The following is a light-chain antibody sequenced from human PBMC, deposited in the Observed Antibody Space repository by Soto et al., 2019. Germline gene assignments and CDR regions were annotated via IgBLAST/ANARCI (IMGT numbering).Light chain of an antibody. CDR3: SSYTSSSTLPYV. V-gene: IGLV2-14*01. CDR2: DVS. CDR1: SSDVGGYNY. J-gene: IGLJ1*01. Sequence: QSALNQPASVSGSPGQSITISCTGTSSDVGGYNYVSWYQQHPGKAPKLMIYDVSNRPSGVSNRFSGSKSGNTASLTISGLQAEDEADNYCSSYTSSSTLPYVFGTGTKVTVL.